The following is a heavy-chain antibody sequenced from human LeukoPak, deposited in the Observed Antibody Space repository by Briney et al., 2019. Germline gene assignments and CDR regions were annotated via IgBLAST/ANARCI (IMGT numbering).Heavy chain of an antibody. Sequence: GGSLRLSCSASGFSFSDYSMNWIRQAPGKRLEYVSGISHNGDSTRYADSVKGRFTISRDNSKNTLYLQMSSLRPEDTAVYYCVTNYGDYGGSAFDVWGQGTMVTVSS. CDR3: VTNYGDYGGSAFDV. CDR1: GFSFSDYS. V-gene: IGHV3-64D*06. CDR2: ISHNGDST. J-gene: IGHJ3*01. D-gene: IGHD4-17*01.